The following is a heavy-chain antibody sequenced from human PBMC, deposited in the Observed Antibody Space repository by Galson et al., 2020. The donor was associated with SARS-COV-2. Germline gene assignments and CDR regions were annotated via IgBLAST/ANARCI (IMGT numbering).Heavy chain of an antibody. V-gene: IGHV1-2*02. Sequence: ASVKVSCKAFRYTFTDHYIHWLRQAPGQGLEWMGWVNPKTGDTNHAPKFQGRVTMTRDTSISTAYMEFSSLRVDDTALYYCARDQRPTTVSGVPYQYFAPWGQGTLVTVSS. CDR1: RYTFTDHY. CDR2: VNPKTGDT. J-gene: IGHJ5*02. D-gene: IGHD3-10*01. CDR3: ARDQRPTTVSGVPYQYFAP.